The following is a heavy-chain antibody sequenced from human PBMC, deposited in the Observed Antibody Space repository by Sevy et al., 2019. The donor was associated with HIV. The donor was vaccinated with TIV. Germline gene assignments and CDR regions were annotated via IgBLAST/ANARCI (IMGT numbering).Heavy chain of an antibody. Sequence: GGSLRLSCAASGFTFSDYYMSWIRQAPGKGLEWVSYISSSGSTIYYADSVKGRFTISRDNAKNSLYLQMNSLRAEDTAEYYCARDSVEMATIAGYNLAGAVDYWGQGTLVTVSS. J-gene: IGHJ4*02. CDR3: ARDSVEMATIAGYNLAGAVDY. CDR2: ISSSGSTI. CDR1: GFTFSDYY. D-gene: IGHD1-26*01. V-gene: IGHV3-11*01.